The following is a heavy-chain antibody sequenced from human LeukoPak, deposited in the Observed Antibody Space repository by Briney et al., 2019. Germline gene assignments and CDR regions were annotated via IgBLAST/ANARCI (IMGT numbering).Heavy chain of an antibody. CDR2: ISLRGLT. V-gene: IGHV4-39*07. Sequence: SETLSLTCTVSGGSISSSSYYWGWVRQPPGQGLEWIGEISLRGLTNYNPSLRSRLTMSLDESKNQVSLNLTSVTAADTAVYYCSRESGPFSPFGFWGQGTLVSVHS. D-gene: IGHD1-26*01. CDR3: SRESGPFSPFGF. CDR1: GGSISSSSYY. J-gene: IGHJ4*02.